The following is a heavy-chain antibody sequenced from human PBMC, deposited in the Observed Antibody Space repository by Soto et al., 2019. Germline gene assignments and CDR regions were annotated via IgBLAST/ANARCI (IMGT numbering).Heavy chain of an antibody. CDR1: GFTFSSYA. CDR2: ISYDGSNK. V-gene: IGHV3-30-3*01. J-gene: IGHJ6*02. Sequence: PGGSLRLSCAASGFTFSSYAMHWVRQAPGKGLEWVAVISYDGSNKYYADSVKGRFTISRDNSKNTLYLQMNSLRAEDTAVYYCARGMVTQYYYYGMDVWGQGTTVTVSS. CDR3: ARGMVTQYYYYGMDV. D-gene: IGHD2-21*02.